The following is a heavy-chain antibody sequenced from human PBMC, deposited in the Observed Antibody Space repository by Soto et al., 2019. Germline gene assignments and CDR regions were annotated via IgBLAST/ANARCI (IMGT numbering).Heavy chain of an antibody. CDR2: ISYDGSNK. J-gene: IGHJ4*02. Sequence: QVQLVESGGGVVQPGRSLRLSCAASGFTFSSCAMHWVRQAPGQGLEWVALISYDGSNKYYADSVKGRFTIYRDDSKNTLYLQMNSLRAEDTAVYYCARDKRDLRFLEWSYYFDYWGQGTLVTVSS. D-gene: IGHD3-3*01. CDR1: GFTFSSCA. V-gene: IGHV3-30-3*01. CDR3: ARDKRDLRFLEWSYYFDY.